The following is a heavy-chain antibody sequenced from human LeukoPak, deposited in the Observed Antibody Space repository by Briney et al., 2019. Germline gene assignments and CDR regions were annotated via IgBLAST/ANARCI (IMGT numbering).Heavy chain of an antibody. J-gene: IGHJ4*02. Sequence: SETLSLTCTVSGGSISSYYWSWIRQPPGKGLEWIGYIYYSGSTNYNPSLKSRVTISVDTSKNQFSLKLSSITAADTAVYFCARERAAAGNGAIDYWGQGTLVTVPS. V-gene: IGHV4-59*01. D-gene: IGHD6-13*01. CDR1: GGSISSYY. CDR2: IYYSGST. CDR3: ARERAAAGNGAIDY.